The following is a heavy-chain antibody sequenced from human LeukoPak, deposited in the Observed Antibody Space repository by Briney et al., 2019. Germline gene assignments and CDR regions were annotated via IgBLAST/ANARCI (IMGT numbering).Heavy chain of an antibody. CDR1: GFTFSSYA. V-gene: IGHV3-23*01. CDR3: AKAGYYASGNYYRGSIFDY. Sequence: GGSLRLSCAASGFTFSSYARSWVRQAPEKGLEWVSTISGSGGSTYYTDSVRGRFTISRDNSKNTLYLQMSSLRTEDTAVYYCAKAGYYASGNYYRGSIFDYCGQGALVTVSS. CDR2: ISGSGGST. J-gene: IGHJ4*02. D-gene: IGHD3-10*01.